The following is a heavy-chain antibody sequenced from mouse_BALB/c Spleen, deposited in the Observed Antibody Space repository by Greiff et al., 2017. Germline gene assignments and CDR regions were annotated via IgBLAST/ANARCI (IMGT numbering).Heavy chain of an antibody. D-gene: IGHD2-1*01. CDR3: AKYYGNSDYAMDY. Sequence: DVQLQESGPSLVKPSQTLSLTCSVTGDSITSGYWNWIRKFPGNKLEYMGYISYSGSTYYNPSLKSRISITRDTSKNQYYLQLNSVTTEDTATYYCAKYYGNSDYAMDYWGQGTSVTVSS. CDR1: GDSITSGY. CDR2: ISYSGST. J-gene: IGHJ4*01. V-gene: IGHV3-8*02.